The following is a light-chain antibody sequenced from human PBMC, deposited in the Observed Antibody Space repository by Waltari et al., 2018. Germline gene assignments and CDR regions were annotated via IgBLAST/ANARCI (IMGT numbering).Light chain of an antibody. CDR1: QSISSY. V-gene: IGKV1-39*01. CDR3: QQSSSTPQST. CDR2: AAS. Sequence: DIQMTQSPSSLSASVGDRVTITCRASQSISSYLNWYQQKPGRAPKLLIYAASSLRSGVPSRFSGSGSGTDFTLTISSLQPEDFATYYCQQSSSTPQSTFGQGTRLEI. J-gene: IGKJ5*01.